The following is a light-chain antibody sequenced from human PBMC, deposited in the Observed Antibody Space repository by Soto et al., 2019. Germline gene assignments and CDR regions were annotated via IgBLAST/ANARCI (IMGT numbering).Light chain of an antibody. J-gene: IGKJ5*01. Sequence: EIVLTQSPGTLSLSPVERATLSCRASQSVISTYLAWYQQKPGQAPRLLIYGASSRATGIPDRFSGSGSGTEFTLTISSLQSEDFAVYLCQQYHYWPITFGQGTRLEIK. CDR1: QSVISTY. CDR2: GAS. CDR3: QQYHYWPIT. V-gene: IGKV3-20*01.